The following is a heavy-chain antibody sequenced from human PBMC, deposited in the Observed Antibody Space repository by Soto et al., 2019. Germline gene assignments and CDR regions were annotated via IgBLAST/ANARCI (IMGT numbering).Heavy chain of an antibody. CDR2: IYYSGST. Sequence: PSETLSLTCTVSGGSISSSSYYWGGIRQPPGKGLEWIGTIYYSGSTYYNPSLKSRVTISVDTSKNQFSLKLSSVTAADTAVYYCARHEAPSGWYFDYWGQGTLVTVSS. CDR3: ARHEAPSGWYFDY. D-gene: IGHD6-19*01. V-gene: IGHV4-39*01. CDR1: GGSISSSSYY. J-gene: IGHJ4*02.